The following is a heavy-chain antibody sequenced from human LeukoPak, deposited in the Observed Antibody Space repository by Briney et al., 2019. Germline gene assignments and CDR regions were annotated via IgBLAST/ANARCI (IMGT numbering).Heavy chain of an antibody. J-gene: IGHJ4*02. CDR2: ISYDGSKK. CDR1: GSSFGDYP. D-gene: IGHD3-10*01. CDR3: AREIWFGEFNFDY. V-gene: IGHV3-30*04. Sequence: PGGSLRLSCTASGSSFGDYPMQWVRQAPGKGLEWVALISYDGSKKYYADSVKGRFIISRDNPKNMLYVQMNRLRPEDTAVYYCAREIWFGEFNFDYWGQGTLVTVSS.